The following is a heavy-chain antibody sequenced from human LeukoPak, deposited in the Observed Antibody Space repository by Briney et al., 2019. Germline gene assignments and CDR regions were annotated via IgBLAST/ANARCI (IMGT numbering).Heavy chain of an antibody. J-gene: IGHJ4*02. V-gene: IGHV4-4*02. CDR2: IYYGGPT. Sequence: SETLSLTCAVSGDSISTGNWWSWVRQPPGKGLEWIGEIYYGGPTNYNPSLKSRATISVDKSKNQFSLKVSSVTAADTAVYYCARGDDSSSWHVHYWGQGTLVTVSS. D-gene: IGHD6-13*01. CDR1: GDSISTGNW. CDR3: ARGDDSSSWHVHY.